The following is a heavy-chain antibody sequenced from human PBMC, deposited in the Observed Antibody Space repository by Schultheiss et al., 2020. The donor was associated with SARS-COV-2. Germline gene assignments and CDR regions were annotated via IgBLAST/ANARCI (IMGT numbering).Heavy chain of an antibody. V-gene: IGHV3-33*01. CDR2: IWYDGSNK. J-gene: IGHJ6*02. CDR3: ARDLMVRGFYYYYGMDV. D-gene: IGHD3-10*01. CDR1: GFTFSSYG. Sequence: GGSLRLSCAASGFTFSSYGMHWVRQAPVKGLEWVAVIWYDGSNKYYADSVKGRFTISRDNSKNTLYLQMNSLRAEDTAVYYCARDLMVRGFYYYYGMDVWGQGTTVTVSS.